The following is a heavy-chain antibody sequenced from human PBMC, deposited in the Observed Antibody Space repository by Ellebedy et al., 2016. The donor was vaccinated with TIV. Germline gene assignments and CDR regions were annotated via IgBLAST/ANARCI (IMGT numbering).Heavy chain of an antibody. Sequence: MPGGSLRLSCTVSGGSISSSRYYWGWVRQPPGKSLEWIGNINDSGRTYYNPSLKSRVTISVDTSKNQFSLMLSSVTAADTSIYYCARVRYYGSGTVLFHWFDPWGQGTLVTVSS. CDR1: GGSISSSRYY. V-gene: IGHV4-39*01. CDR2: INDSGRT. CDR3: ARVRYYGSGTVLFHWFDP. J-gene: IGHJ5*02. D-gene: IGHD3-10*01.